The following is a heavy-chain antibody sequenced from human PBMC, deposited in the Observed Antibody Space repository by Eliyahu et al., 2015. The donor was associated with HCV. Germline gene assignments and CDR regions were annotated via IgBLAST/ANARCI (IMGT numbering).Heavy chain of an antibody. V-gene: IGHV3-23*04. Sequence: EAQLVESGGGLVQPGGSLRLSCAASKFTFTDYVMNWVRQAPGKGLEWVSAISGSGGTTFYADSVKGRFTISRDNSKNTLYLHMNSLRAEDTAIYYCAKPASYGDYGDFDYWGQGSLVTVSS. D-gene: IGHD4-17*01. CDR1: KFTFTDYV. CDR3: AKPASYGDYGDFDY. J-gene: IGHJ4*02. CDR2: ISGSGGTT.